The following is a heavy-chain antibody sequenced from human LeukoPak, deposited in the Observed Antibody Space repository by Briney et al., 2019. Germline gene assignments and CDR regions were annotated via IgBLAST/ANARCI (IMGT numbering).Heavy chain of an antibody. CDR2: IYTSGTT. V-gene: IGHV4-61*09. D-gene: IGHD3-10*01. Sequence: SETLSLTCTVSGGSMSSGSYYWSWIRQPAGKGLEWIGHIYTSGTTKFNPSLKSRVTMSVDTSKNQFSLKLSSVTAADTAVYYCARDLRVVGVRGAIAYYYYMDVWGKGTTVTISS. J-gene: IGHJ6*03. CDR1: GGSMSSGSYY. CDR3: ARDLRVVGVRGAIAYYYYMDV.